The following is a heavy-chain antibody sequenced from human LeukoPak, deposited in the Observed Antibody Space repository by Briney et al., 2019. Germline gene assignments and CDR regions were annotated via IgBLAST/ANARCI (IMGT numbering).Heavy chain of an antibody. D-gene: IGHD4-23*01. CDR3: ARELVTSSY. CDR1: GFTFSSYE. J-gene: IGHJ4*02. V-gene: IGHV3-48*03. CDR2: ISSSGSSI. Sequence: GGSLRLSCAASGFTFSSYEMNWVRQAPGKGLEWVSYISSSGSSIYYADSVKGRFTISRDNAKDSLYLQMNSLRAEDTAVYYCARELVTSSYWGQGTLVTVSS.